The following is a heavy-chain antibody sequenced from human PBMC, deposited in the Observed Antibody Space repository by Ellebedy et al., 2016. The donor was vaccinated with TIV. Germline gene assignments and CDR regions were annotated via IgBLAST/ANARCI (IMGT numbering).Heavy chain of an antibody. CDR2: IWYDGSNK. J-gene: IGHJ6*02. Sequence: GESLKISCAASGFTFSSYGMHWVRQAPGKGLEWVAVIWYDGSNKYYADSVKGRFTISRDNSKNTLYLQMNSLRAEDTAVYYCARVGTMTRSYYYYGMDVWGQGTTVTVSS. CDR3: ARVGTMTRSYYYYGMDV. D-gene: IGHD1-7*01. V-gene: IGHV3-33*01. CDR1: GFTFSSYG.